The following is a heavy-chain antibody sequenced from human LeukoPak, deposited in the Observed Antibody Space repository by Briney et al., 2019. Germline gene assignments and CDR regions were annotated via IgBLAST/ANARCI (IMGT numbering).Heavy chain of an antibody. CDR2: IYYSVST. Sequence: SETLSLTCTVSGGSISSYYWSWIRHPPGKGLEWIGYIYYSVSTNYNPSPKTRVTISVYTSKNQLSLKLSSVTAADTAVYYCARGVVAHFDYWGQGTLVTVSS. CDR3: ARGVVAHFDY. CDR1: GGSISSYY. D-gene: IGHD2-21*01. J-gene: IGHJ4*02. V-gene: IGHV4-59*01.